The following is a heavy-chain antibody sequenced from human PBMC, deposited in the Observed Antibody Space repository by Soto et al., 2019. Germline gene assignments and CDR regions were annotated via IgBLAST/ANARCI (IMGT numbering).Heavy chain of an antibody. CDR3: ARDSGYSGEHMGPFDY. CDR2: ISSSSSYI. V-gene: IGHV3-21*01. CDR1: GFTFSSYS. D-gene: IGHD5-12*01. J-gene: IGHJ4*02. Sequence: GGSLRLSCAASGFTFSSYSMNWVRQAPGKGLEWVSSISSSSSYIYYADSVKGRFTISRDNAKNSLYLQMNSLRAEDTAVYYCARDSGYSGEHMGPFDYWGQGTLVTVSS.